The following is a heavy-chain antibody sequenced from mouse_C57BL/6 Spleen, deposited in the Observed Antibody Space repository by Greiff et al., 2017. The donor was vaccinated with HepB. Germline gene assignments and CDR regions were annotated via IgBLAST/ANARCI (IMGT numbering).Heavy chain of an antibody. CDR2: IDPETGGT. CDR1: GYTFTDYE. J-gene: IGHJ3*01. CDR3: TRCLLNWFAY. D-gene: IGHD1-1*01. Sequence: QVQLKESGAELVRPGASVTLSCKASGYTFTDYEMHWVKQTPVHGLEWIGAIDPETGGTAYNQKFKGKAILTADKSSSTAYMELRSLTSEDSAVYYCTRCLLNWFAYWGQGTLVTVSA. V-gene: IGHV1-15*01.